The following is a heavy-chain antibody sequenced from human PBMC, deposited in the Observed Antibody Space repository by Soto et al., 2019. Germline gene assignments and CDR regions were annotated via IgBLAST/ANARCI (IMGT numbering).Heavy chain of an antibody. CDR3: ARDTYYSVSRSYILYY. V-gene: IGHV4-59*01. J-gene: IGHJ4*02. D-gene: IGHD3-10*01. CDR1: GGSISSYY. Sequence: SETLSLTCTVSGGSISSYYWSWIRQPPGKGLEWIGYIYYTGSTNYNPSLKSRVTISVDTSKNQFSLKLNSVTAADTAVYSCARDTYYSVSRSYILYYWGQGTLVTVSS. CDR2: IYYTGST.